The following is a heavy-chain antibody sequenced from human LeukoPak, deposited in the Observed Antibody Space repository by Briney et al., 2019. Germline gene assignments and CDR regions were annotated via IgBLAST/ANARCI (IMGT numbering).Heavy chain of an antibody. CDR3: ASLNYDILTGYYTGWFDP. D-gene: IGHD3-9*01. Sequence: SETLSLTCVVYGGSFSGYYWSWIRQPPGKGLEWIGEINHSGSTNYNPSLKSRVTISVDTSKNQFSLKLSPVTAADTAVYYCASLNYDILTGYYTGWFDPWGQGTLVTVSS. CDR1: GGSFSGYY. J-gene: IGHJ5*02. CDR2: INHSGST. V-gene: IGHV4-34*01.